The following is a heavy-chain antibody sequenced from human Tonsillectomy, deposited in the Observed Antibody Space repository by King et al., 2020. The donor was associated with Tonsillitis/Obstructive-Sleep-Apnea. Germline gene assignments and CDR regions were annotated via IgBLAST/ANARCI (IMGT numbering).Heavy chain of an antibody. CDR1: GFTFSTYG. D-gene: IGHD6-19*01. CDR3: PKERTDKSGWSPDFDS. J-gene: IGHJ4*02. CDR2: IASDTVTT. V-gene: IGHV3-30*18. Sequence: VQLVESGGGVVQPGRSLRLSCAASGFTFSTYGIHWVRQAPGKGLEWVAGIASDTVTTYYADSVKGRFTISRDNSKNTLYLQMNSLRTEDAAVYYCPKERTDKSGWSPDFDSWGQGTLVTVSS.